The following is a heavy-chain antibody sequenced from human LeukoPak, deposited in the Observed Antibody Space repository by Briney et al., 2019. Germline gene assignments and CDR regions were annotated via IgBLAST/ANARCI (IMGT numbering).Heavy chain of an antibody. CDR1: GFSFSRYG. Sequence: PGRSLRLSCAASGFSFSRYGMHWVRQAPGKGLEWLTAITYDGSNKYYADSVKGRFTISRDNSKNTLYLQMNSLRTEDTAVYYCATLEMKTAAPDYWGQGTLVTVSS. CDR2: ITYDGSNK. CDR3: ATLEMKTAAPDY. D-gene: IGHD6-25*01. J-gene: IGHJ4*02. V-gene: IGHV3-30*03.